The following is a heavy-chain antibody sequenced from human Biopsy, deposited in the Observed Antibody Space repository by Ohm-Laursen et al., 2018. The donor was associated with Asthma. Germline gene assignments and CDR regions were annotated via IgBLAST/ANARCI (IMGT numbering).Heavy chain of an antibody. CDR1: GFSFSNFA. Sequence: SLRLSCAASGFSFSNFAIHWVRQAPGKGLEWAGVISKDASTQDYADSVKGRFTVARDNSKNTLDLQMNSLREEDTAVYYCVRDGTDDAFDIWGQGTVVSVSS. D-gene: IGHD1-1*01. J-gene: IGHJ3*02. CDR3: VRDGTDDAFDI. CDR2: ISKDASTQ. V-gene: IGHV3-30*01.